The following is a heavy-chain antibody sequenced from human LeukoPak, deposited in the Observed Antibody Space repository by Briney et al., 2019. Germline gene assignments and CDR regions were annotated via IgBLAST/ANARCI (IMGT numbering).Heavy chain of an antibody. Sequence: GGSLRLSCAASGFTFSNHWMHWVRHVPGKGLVWVSRIKSDGSVPKYADSVRGRFTISRDNAKNTLYLQMNSLRAEDTAVYYCARDRRAADTDFDSWGQGTLVTVSS. CDR3: ARDRRAADTDFDS. CDR1: GFTFSNHW. V-gene: IGHV3-74*03. J-gene: IGHJ4*02. CDR2: IKSDGSVP. D-gene: IGHD6-13*01.